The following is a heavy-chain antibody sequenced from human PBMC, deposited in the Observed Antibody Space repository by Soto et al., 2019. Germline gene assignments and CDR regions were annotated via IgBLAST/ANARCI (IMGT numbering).Heavy chain of an antibody. CDR1: GFTFSDYY. J-gene: IGHJ6*03. Sequence: GGSLRLSCAASGFTFSDYYMSWIRQAPGKGLEWVSYIISSGSTIYYADSVKGRLTISRDNAKNSLYLQMNSLRAEDTAVYYCARVYTASGYYKYYYYYMDVWGKGTTVTVSS. V-gene: IGHV3-11*01. D-gene: IGHD3-3*01. CDR2: IISSGSTI. CDR3: ARVYTASGYYKYYYYYMDV.